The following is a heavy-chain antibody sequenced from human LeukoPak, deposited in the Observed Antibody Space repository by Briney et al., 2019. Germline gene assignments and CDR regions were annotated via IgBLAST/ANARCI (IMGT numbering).Heavy chain of an antibody. CDR2: ISYDGSNK. CDR1: GFTFSSYA. CDR3: ARDFGWYFDL. Sequence: GGSLRLSCAASGFTFSSYAMHWVRQAPGKGLEWVAVISYDGSNKYYADSVKGRFTISRDNSKNTLYLQMNSLRAEDTAVYYCARDFGWYFDLWGRGTLVTVSS. J-gene: IGHJ2*01. D-gene: IGHD3-10*01. V-gene: IGHV3-30-3*01.